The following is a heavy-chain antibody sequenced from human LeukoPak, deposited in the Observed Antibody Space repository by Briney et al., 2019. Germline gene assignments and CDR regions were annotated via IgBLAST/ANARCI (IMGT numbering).Heavy chain of an antibody. CDR1: GFTFSSYS. Sequence: PGGSLRLSCAASGFTFSSYSMNWVRQAPWKGLEWVSSISSSSSYIYYADSVKGRLTISRDNAKNSLYLQMNSLRAEDTAVYYCAREVVAVDGEAYYFDYWGQGTLVTVSS. J-gene: IGHJ4*02. CDR3: AREVVAVDGEAYYFDY. V-gene: IGHV3-21*01. CDR2: ISSSSSYI. D-gene: IGHD3-22*01.